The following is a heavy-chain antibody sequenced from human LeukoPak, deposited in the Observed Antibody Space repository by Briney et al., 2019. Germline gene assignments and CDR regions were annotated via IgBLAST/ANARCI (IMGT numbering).Heavy chain of an antibody. CDR3: VKDYYYSTGSYFDH. J-gene: IGHJ4*02. CDR1: GFSFSNYG. V-gene: IGHV3-30*18. CDR2: ISNDGSER. Sequence: QPGGSLRLSCVASGFSFSNYGREWVRQGPGQGREGGAVISNDGSERYYGASVKGRFPISRDNSKNTLHLHMSRLRPEDTAMYYCVKDYYYSTGSYFDHWGRGSLVTVSS. D-gene: IGHD3-22*01.